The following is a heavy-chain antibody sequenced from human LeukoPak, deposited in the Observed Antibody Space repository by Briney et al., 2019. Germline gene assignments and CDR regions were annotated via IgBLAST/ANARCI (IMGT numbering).Heavy chain of an antibody. CDR3: ARDVSSVATAAPGHWGVDV. V-gene: IGHV1-2*02. J-gene: IGHJ6*02. Sequence: ASVRVSCKTSGYTFTGYYIHWVRQAPGQGLEWLGWINANTGNINYAQKFQGRVTTTRDTSISTAYMELSSLRSDDTAVYYCARDVSSVATAAPGHWGVDVWGQGTTVTVSS. D-gene: IGHD6-13*01. CDR2: INANTGNI. CDR1: GYTFTGYY.